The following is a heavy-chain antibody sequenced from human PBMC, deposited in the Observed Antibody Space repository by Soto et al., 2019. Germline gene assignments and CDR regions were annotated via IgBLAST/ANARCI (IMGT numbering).Heavy chain of an antibody. V-gene: IGHV2-70*01. J-gene: IGHJ6*02. CDR1: GLSLNTNGVG. CDR3: ARIRALPYYYGSGSPTDYYYYGMDV. CDR2: IDWDDDK. Sequence: VSGPTLVNPTQTLTLTCTVSGLSLNTNGVGVGWIRQPPGKALEWLALIDWDDDKYYSTSLKTRLTISKDTSKNQVVLTMTNMDPVDTATYYCARIRALPYYYGSGSPTDYYYYGMDVWGQGTTVTVSS. D-gene: IGHD3-10*01.